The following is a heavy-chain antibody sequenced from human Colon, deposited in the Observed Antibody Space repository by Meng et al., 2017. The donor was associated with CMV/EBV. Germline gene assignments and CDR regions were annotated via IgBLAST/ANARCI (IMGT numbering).Heavy chain of an antibody. CDR2: ILSGGST. V-gene: IGHV3-53*01. Sequence: GESLKISCEASGFTFSSHWMHWVRQAPGKGLEWASLILSGGSTYYADSLKGRFTISRDNSNNTLYLQMNSLRAEDTAVYYCGCSSSALDTRDAFDVWGHGTMVTVSS. D-gene: IGHD2-2*01. CDR1: GFTFSSHW. J-gene: IGHJ3*01. CDR3: GCSSSALDTRDAFDV.